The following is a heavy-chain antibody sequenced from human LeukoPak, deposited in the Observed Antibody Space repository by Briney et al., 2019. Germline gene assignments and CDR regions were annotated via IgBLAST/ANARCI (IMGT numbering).Heavy chain of an antibody. Sequence: ASVKVSCKTSGYTFTGYYIHWVRQAPGQGLEWMGWINPNSGGTNYAQNFQGRVTMTRDTSINTAYMELGRLRSDDTAVYYCARSPGLDTAVVNRPWGQGTLVSVSS. D-gene: IGHD5-18*01. CDR2: INPNSGGT. J-gene: IGHJ5*02. V-gene: IGHV1-2*02. CDR3: ARSPGLDTAVVNRP. CDR1: GYTFTGYY.